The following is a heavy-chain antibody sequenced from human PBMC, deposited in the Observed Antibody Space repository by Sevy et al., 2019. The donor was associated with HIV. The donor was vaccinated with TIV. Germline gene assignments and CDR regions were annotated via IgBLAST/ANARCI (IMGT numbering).Heavy chain of an antibody. Sequence: GGSLRLSCAASGFTFATYWMTWVRQAPGKGLERVAYIKQDGTDKYYVDSVRGRFAISRDNAMNSLYLHMSGLRAEDTAVYYCARALADWGSFHYSSWGRGTLVTVSS. CDR2: IKQDGTDK. CDR1: GFTFATYW. D-gene: IGHD3-16*02. J-gene: IGHJ4*02. V-gene: IGHV3-7*01. CDR3: ARALADWGSFHYSS.